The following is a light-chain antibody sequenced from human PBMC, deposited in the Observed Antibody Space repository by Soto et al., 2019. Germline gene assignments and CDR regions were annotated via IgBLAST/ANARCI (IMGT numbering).Light chain of an antibody. V-gene: IGLV3-25*03. J-gene: IGLJ1*01. Sequence: SYELTQPPSVSVSPGQMARITCSGDALPKQYAYWYQQKPGQAPVLLIYKTNERPSGIPERFSGSSSGTTVTLTISGVQAEDEADYYCQSADKSGTYVFGTGTKVTVL. CDR2: KTN. CDR3: QSADKSGTYV. CDR1: ALPKQY.